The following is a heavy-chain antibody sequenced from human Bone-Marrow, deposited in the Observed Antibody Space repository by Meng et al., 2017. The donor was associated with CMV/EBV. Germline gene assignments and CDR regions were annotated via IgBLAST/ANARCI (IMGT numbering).Heavy chain of an antibody. V-gene: IGHV3-21*01. CDR3: ARVDFGTTVTHALVYGMDF. CDR2: ISSSSSYI. CDR1: GLTLVSYS. Sequence: GGCLRRRSVAAGLTLVSYSLNGVRQAPGKGLEWVSSISSSSSYIYYADSVKGRFTISRDNAKNSLYLQMNSLRAEETAVYYCARVDFGTTVTHALVYGMDFWGQGTTVTVSS. J-gene: IGHJ6*02. D-gene: IGHD4-11*01.